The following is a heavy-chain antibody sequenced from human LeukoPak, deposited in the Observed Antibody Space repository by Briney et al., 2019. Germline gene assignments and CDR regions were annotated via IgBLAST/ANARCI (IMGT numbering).Heavy chain of an antibody. V-gene: IGHV3-7*01. D-gene: IGHD3-16*01. CDR2: IKHDESEK. CDR1: GFSFNSDW. CDR3: TRRLDD. J-gene: IGHJ4*02. Sequence: GGSLRLSCAASGFSFNSDWMDWVRQAPGKGLEWVANIKHDESEKNYLDSVKGRFTISRVNAQNSLYLQMNGLRVEDTAVYYCTRRLDDWGQGTLVTVSS.